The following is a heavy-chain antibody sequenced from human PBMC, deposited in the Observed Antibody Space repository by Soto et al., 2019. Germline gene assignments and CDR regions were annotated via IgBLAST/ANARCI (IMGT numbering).Heavy chain of an antibody. CDR2: ISYDGSNK. Sequence: QVQLVESGGGVVQPGRSLRLSCAASGFTFSSYAMHWVRQAPGKGLEWVAVISYDGSNKYYADSVKGRFTISRDNSKNTLYLQMNSLRAEDTAVYYCARGEGLGYPYYYSGMDVWGQGTTVTVSS. CDR3: ARGEGLGYPYYYSGMDV. CDR1: GFTFSSYA. J-gene: IGHJ6*02. D-gene: IGHD7-27*01. V-gene: IGHV3-30-3*01.